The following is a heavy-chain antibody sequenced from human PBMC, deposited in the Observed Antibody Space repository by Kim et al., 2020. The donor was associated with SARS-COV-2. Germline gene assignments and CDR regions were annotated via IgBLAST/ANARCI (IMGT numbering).Heavy chain of an antibody. J-gene: IGHJ4*02. CDR2: INHSGST. Sequence: SETLSLTCAVYGGSFSGYYWSWIRQPPGKGLEWIGEINHSGSTNYNPSLKSRVTISVDTSKNQFSLKLSSVTAADTAVYYCAFGGSYYGFDYWGQGTLV. CDR1: GGSFSGYY. D-gene: IGHD1-26*01. V-gene: IGHV4-34*01. CDR3: AFGGSYYGFDY.